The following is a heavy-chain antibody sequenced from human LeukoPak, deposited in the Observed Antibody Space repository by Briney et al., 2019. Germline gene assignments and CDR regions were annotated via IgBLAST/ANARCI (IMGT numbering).Heavy chain of an antibody. D-gene: IGHD6-19*01. V-gene: IGHV1-2*02. J-gene: IGHJ6*02. CDR3: ARDLEQWLVPYYYYGMDV. CDR1: GYTVTGYY. CDR2: INPNSSGT. Sequence: ASVNLSCTTSGYTVTGYYMHWIRQAPGPGLGLMGWINPNSSGTNYAKKFQGRVTMTRDTSISTAYMELSRLRSDAAAVYYCARDLEQWLVPYYYYGMDVWGQGTTVTVSS.